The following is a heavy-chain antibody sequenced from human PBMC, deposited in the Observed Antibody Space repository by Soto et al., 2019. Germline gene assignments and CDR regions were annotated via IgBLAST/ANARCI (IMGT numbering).Heavy chain of an antibody. D-gene: IGHD3-10*01. V-gene: IGHV3-23*01. CDR3: GSSASGSYYRALIDY. J-gene: IGHJ4*02. CDR2: ISGDGEST. CDR1: GFSFSTSA. Sequence: GGSLRLSCAASGFSFSTSAMSWVRQAPGKGLEWVSTISGDGESTYYAASVKGRFTVSRDNSKNTLDLQMSSLRADDTAVYYCGSSASGSYYRALIDYWGQGALVTVSS.